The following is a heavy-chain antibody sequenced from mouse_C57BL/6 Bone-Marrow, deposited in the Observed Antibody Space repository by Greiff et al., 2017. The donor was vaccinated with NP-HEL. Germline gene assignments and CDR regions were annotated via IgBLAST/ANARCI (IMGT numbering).Heavy chain of an antibody. J-gene: IGHJ4*01. D-gene: IGHD2-1*01. V-gene: IGHV1-52*01. CDR3: ARRRGKTDYYAMDY. CDR1: GYTFTSYW. Sequence: QVQLQQPGAELVRPGSSVKLSCKASGYTFTSYWMHWVKQRPIQGLEWIGNIDPSDSETHYNQKFKDKATLTVDKSSSTAYMQLSSLTSEDSAVYYCARRRGKTDYYAMDYWGQGTSVTVSS. CDR2: IDPSDSET.